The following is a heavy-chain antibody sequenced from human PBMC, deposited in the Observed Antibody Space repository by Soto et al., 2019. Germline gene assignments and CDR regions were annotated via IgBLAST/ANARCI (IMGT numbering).Heavy chain of an antibody. J-gene: IGHJ4*02. CDR3: ERESSYGLVY. Sequence: ASVKVSCKASGYTFTSYDINWVRQATGQGLEWVGWMNPNTGNTAYAQKFQGRVTMTRNTSISTAYMELSSLRSEDTAVYYCERESSYGLVYWGQGTLVTVSS. V-gene: IGHV1-8*01. D-gene: IGHD5-18*01. CDR2: MNPNTGNT. CDR1: GYTFTSYD.